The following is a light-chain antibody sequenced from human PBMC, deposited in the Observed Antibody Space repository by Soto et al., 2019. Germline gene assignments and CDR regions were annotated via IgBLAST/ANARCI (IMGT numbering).Light chain of an antibody. Sequence: QSALTQPPSASGTPGQRVTISCSGDSSNIGTNTVNWYQQLPGTAPKIHIYSNNQRPSGVPDRFSGSKSGTSASLAISGLQSEDEADYYCSAWDDSLNGVVFGGGTKLTVL. J-gene: IGLJ3*02. CDR2: SNN. CDR1: SSNIGTNT. V-gene: IGLV1-44*01. CDR3: SAWDDSLNGVV.